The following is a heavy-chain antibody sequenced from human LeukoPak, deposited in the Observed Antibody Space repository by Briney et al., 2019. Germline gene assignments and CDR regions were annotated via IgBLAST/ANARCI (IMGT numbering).Heavy chain of an antibody. Sequence: SETLSLTCTVSGGSISSYYWSWIRQPPGKGLEWIGYLYYSGSTNYNPSLKSRVTTSVDTSKNQFSLNLRSVTAADTAVYYCARLGYCSSTSCNDAFDIWGQGTMVTVSS. V-gene: IGHV4-59*01. J-gene: IGHJ3*02. CDR1: GGSISSYY. CDR2: LYYSGST. CDR3: ARLGYCSSTSCNDAFDI. D-gene: IGHD2-2*01.